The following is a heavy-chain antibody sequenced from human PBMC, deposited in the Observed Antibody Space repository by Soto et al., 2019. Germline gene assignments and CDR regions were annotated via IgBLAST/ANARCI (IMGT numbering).Heavy chain of an antibody. CDR2: IYYSGST. J-gene: IGHJ3*02. D-gene: IGHD3-3*01. CDR3: ARAVGGLRFLEWLFGAFDI. Sequence: SETLSLTCTVSGGSISSGGYYWSWIRQHPGKGLEWIGYIYYSGSTYYNPSLKSRVTISVDTSKNQFSLKLSSVTAADTAVYYCARAVGGLRFLEWLFGAFDIWGKGTMVTVPS. V-gene: IGHV4-31*03. CDR1: GGSISSGGYY.